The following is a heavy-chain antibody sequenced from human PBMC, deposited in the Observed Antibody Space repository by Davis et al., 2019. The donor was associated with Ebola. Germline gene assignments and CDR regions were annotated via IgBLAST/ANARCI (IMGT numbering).Heavy chain of an antibody. V-gene: IGHV4-59*01. Sequence: MPSETLSFTCTASGGSISSYYWSWIRQPPGKGLEWIGYIYYSGSTNYNPSLKSRVTISVGTSKNQFSLKLSAVTAADTAVYYCARAQGYRSWFDPWGQGTLVTVSS. CDR1: GGSISSYY. CDR3: ARAQGYRSWFDP. J-gene: IGHJ5*02. CDR2: IYYSGST. D-gene: IGHD5-12*01.